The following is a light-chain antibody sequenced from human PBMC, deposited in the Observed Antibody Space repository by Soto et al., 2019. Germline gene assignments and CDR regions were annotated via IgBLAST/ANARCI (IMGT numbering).Light chain of an antibody. CDR2: VAF. Sequence: DIQMTQSPSSLSASVGDTVTMTCRASQSIALSVNWYQQKPGKAPKLLIYVAFTLESGVQSRFSGSGSGTEFTLTIRSLQPEDFATYYCKQSFRSPITFGQGTRLEI. CDR1: QSIALS. CDR3: KQSFRSPIT. J-gene: IGKJ5*01. V-gene: IGKV1-39*01.